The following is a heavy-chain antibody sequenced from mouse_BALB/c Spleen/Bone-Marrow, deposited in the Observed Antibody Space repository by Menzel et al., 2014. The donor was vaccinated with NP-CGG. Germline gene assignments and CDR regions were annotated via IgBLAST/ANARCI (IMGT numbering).Heavy chain of an antibody. Sequence: DVQLVESGGDLVKPGGSLKLSCAASGFTFSSYGMSWVRQTPDKRLEWVATISSGGSYTYYPDSVKGRFTISRDNAKNTLYLQMSSLKSEDTAMYYFPRGGGAYYGNYWFAYWGQGTLVTVPA. CDR3: PRGGGAYYGNYWFAY. CDR2: ISSGGSYT. J-gene: IGHJ3*01. D-gene: IGHD2-10*01. V-gene: IGHV5-6*01. CDR1: GFTFSSYG.